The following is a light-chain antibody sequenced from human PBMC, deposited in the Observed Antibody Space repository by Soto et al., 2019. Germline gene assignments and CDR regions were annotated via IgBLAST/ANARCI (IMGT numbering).Light chain of an antibody. J-gene: IGKJ4*01. CDR2: ASS. CDR1: QNIYTY. V-gene: IGKV1-39*01. Sequence: DIQLTQSPSSLSASVGDRVTISCRASQNIYTYVNWYQVKPGKAPKLLIFASSTLQSGVPSRIRGSGSGADVSLTSSSLPPEDVATYYCQQSYSNIFTFGGGTRVEL. CDR3: QQSYSNIFT.